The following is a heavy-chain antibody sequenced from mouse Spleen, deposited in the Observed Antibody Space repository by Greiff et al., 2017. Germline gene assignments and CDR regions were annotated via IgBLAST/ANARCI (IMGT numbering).Heavy chain of an antibody. J-gene: IGHJ2*01. CDR2: ISYSGST. V-gene: IGHV3-1*01. CDR3: ARGLGRGYFDY. Sequence: EVKLQQSGPGMVKPSQSLSLTCTVTGYSITSGYDWHWIRHFPGNKLEWMGYISYSGSTNYNPSLKSRISITHDTSKNHFFLKLNSVTTEDTATYYCARGLGRGYFDYWGQGTTLTVSS. CDR1: GYSITSGYD. D-gene: IGHD4-1*01.